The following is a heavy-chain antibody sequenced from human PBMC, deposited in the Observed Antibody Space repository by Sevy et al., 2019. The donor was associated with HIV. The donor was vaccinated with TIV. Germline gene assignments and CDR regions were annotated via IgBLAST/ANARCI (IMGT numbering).Heavy chain of an antibody. CDR3: AHRPADSSGYPIFDR. J-gene: IGHJ4*02. CDR2: IYCDDDK. Sequence: SGPTLVKPTQTLTLTCTFSGFSLSTAGVAVGWIRQPPGKALEWLALIYCDDDKRYSPSRKSRLTITKDTSKNQVVLTRTNMDPVDTATYYCAHRPADSSGYPIFDRWGQGTLVTVSS. V-gene: IGHV2-5*02. D-gene: IGHD3-22*01. CDR1: GFSLSTAGVA.